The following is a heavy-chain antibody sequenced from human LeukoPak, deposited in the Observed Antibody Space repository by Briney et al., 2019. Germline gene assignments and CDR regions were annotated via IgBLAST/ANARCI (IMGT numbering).Heavy chain of an antibody. CDR1: GFTFSSYS. Sequence: GGSLRFSCAASGFTFSSYSMNWVRQAPGKGLEWVSSISSSSSYIYYADSVKGRFTISRDNAKNSLYLQMNSLRAEDTAVYYCARDTPGGAGFDYWGQGTLVTVSS. CDR2: ISSSSSYI. CDR3: ARDTPGGAGFDY. D-gene: IGHD1-26*01. V-gene: IGHV3-21*01. J-gene: IGHJ4*02.